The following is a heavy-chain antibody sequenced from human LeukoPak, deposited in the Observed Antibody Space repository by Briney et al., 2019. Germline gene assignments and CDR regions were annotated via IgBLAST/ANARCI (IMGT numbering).Heavy chain of an antibody. CDR1: GFTFSDYG. J-gene: IGHJ5*02. Sequence: GGSLRLSWAASGFTFSDYGMHWDRQAAGKGLEWEAFIRNDGSNDYYPDSVKGRFTISRDNSRNTLYLQMNSLRAEDTAFYYCAKGGSSSHNWFDPWGQGTRVTVSS. CDR2: IRNDGSND. V-gene: IGHV3-30*02. D-gene: IGHD6-13*01. CDR3: AKGGSSSHNWFDP.